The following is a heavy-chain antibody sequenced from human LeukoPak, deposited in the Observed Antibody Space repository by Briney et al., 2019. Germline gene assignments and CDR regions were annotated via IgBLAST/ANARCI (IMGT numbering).Heavy chain of an antibody. CDR1: GFTFSSYG. CDR2: ISYDGSNK. CDR3: AKDVSPTYSSSWWNYYYYGMDV. V-gene: IGHV3-30*18. D-gene: IGHD6-13*01. Sequence: GGSLRLSCAASGFTFSSYGMHWVRQAPGKGLDGVAVISYDGSNKYYADSVKGRFTISRDNSKNTLYLQMNSLRAEDTAVYYCAKDVSPTYSSSWWNYYYYGMDVWGQRTMVTVSS. J-gene: IGHJ6*02.